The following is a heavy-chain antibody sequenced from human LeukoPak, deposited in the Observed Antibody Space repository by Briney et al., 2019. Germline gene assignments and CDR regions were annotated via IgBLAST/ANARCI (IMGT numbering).Heavy chain of an antibody. V-gene: IGHV3-33*06. CDR2: IWYDGSNK. D-gene: IGHD5-18*01. CDR1: GFTFSNYG. CDR3: AKSVGYSYGLNYYFDY. Sequence: GRSLRLSCAASGFTFSNYGMHWVRQAPGKGLEWVAIIWYDGSNKYYADSVKGRFTISRDNSKNTLYLQMDSLRVEDTALYYCAKSVGYSYGLNYYFDYWGQGTLVTVSS. J-gene: IGHJ4*02.